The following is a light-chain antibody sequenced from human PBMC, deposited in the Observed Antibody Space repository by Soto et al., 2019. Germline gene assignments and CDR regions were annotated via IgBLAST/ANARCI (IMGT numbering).Light chain of an antibody. CDR2: KAS. Sequence: DIEMTQSPATLSASVGDRVTITCRATQSLNIWLAWYQQKPGKAPKLLISKASSLESGVPSRFSGSGSGTEFSLTISSLQPDDFATYYCQQYNAYSYTFGQGTKLE. CDR3: QQYNAYSYT. CDR1: QSLNIW. J-gene: IGKJ2*01. V-gene: IGKV1-5*03.